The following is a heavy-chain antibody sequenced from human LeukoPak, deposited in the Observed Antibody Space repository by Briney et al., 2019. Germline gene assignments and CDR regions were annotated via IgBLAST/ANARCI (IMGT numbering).Heavy chain of an antibody. CDR3: ARRAWFGESFRSYYFDY. Sequence: PGGSLRLSCAASGFTFSSYSMNWVRQAPGKGLEWVSSISSSSSYIYYADSVKGRFTISRDNAKNSLYLQMNSLRAEDTAVYYCARRAWFGESFRSYYFDYWGQGTLVTVSS. V-gene: IGHV3-21*01. D-gene: IGHD3-10*01. CDR1: GFTFSSYS. J-gene: IGHJ4*02. CDR2: ISSSSSYI.